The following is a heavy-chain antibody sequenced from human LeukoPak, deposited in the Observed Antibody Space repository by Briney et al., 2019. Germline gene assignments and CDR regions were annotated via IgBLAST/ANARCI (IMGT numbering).Heavy chain of an antibody. CDR1: GGSISSYY. Sequence: SETLSLTCTVSGGSISSYYWSWIRQPPGKGLEWIGYIYYSGSINYNPSLKSRVTISVDTSKNQFSLKLSSVTAADTAVYYCARVGIVGSKEFDPWGQGTLVTVSS. J-gene: IGHJ5*02. V-gene: IGHV4-59*01. D-gene: IGHD1-26*01. CDR3: ARVGIVGSKEFDP. CDR2: IYYSGSI.